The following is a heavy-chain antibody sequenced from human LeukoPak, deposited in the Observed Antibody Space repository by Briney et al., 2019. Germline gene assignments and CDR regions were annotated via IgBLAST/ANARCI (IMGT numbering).Heavy chain of an antibody. Sequence: GASVKVSCKASGGTFSSYAISWVRQAPGQGLEWMGGIIPIFGTANYAQKFQGRVTITADKSTSTAYMELSSLRTEDTALYYCAKSLGSGSYSQDWGQGTLVTVSS. D-gene: IGHD3-10*01. CDR3: AKSLGSGSYSQD. CDR1: GGTFSSYA. V-gene: IGHV1-69*06. CDR2: IIPIFGTA. J-gene: IGHJ4*02.